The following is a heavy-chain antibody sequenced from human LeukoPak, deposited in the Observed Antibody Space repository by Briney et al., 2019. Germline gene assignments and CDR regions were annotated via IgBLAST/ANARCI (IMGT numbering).Heavy chain of an antibody. J-gene: IGHJ4*02. CDR1: GFTLSSNY. Sequence: GGSLRLSCAASGFTLSSNYMSWVRQAPGKGLEWVSVTHSGGSTYYADSVKGRFTISRHNSKNTLYLQMNSLRAEDTAVYYCARYLECPGMLGYWGQGALVTVSS. V-gene: IGHV3-53*04. CDR3: ARYLECPGMLGY. CDR2: THSGGST. D-gene: IGHD3-3*01.